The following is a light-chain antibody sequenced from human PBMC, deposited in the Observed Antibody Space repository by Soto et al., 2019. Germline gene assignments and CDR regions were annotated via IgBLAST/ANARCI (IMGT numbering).Light chain of an antibody. Sequence: EVVLTQSPGALSLSPGERATLSCRASHSVDSSYFAWYQQRPGQAPRLLIYETSNRATGIPDRFSGSGSGADFTLTVSRLEPEDFAVYYCQQYGSSSTFGQGTRLEIK. CDR2: ETS. CDR3: QQYGSSST. CDR1: HSVDSSY. J-gene: IGKJ5*01. V-gene: IGKV3-20*01.